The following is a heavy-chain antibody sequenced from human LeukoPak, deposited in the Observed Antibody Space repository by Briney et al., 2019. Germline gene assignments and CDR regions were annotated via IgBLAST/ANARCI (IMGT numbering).Heavy chain of an antibody. Sequence: ASVKVSCKASGYTFTSYGISWVRQAPGQGLEWMGWISAYNGNTNYAQKLQGRVTMTTDTSTSTAYMELRSPRSDDTAVYYCARHYDFWSGYSPPFDYWGQGTLVTVSS. CDR2: ISAYNGNT. V-gene: IGHV1-18*01. CDR3: ARHYDFWSGYSPPFDY. J-gene: IGHJ4*02. CDR1: GYTFTSYG. D-gene: IGHD3-3*01.